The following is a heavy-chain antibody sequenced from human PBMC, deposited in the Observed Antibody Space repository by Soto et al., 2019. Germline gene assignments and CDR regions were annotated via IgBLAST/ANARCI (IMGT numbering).Heavy chain of an antibody. CDR1: GYTFTGYY. V-gene: IGHV1-2*04. Sequence: ASVKVSCKASGYTFTGYYMHWVRQAPGQGLEWMGWINPNSGGTNYAQKFQGWVTITTDTSISTAYMELSRLRSDDTAVYYCVRVGIVGGSSGEHNWFDPWGQGTLVTVSS. CDR2: INPNSGGT. CDR3: VRVGIVGGSSGEHNWFDP. D-gene: IGHD1-26*01. J-gene: IGHJ5*02.